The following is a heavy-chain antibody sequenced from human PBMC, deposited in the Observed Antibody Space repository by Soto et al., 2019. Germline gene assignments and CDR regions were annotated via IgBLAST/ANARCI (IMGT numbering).Heavy chain of an antibody. Sequence: SVKVSCKASGGTFSSYAISWVRQAPGQGLEWMGGIIPIFGTANYAQKFQGRVTITADESTSTAYMELSSLRSEDTAVYYCATLPEVAVAGTLGYYYGMDVWGQGTTVTVSS. J-gene: IGHJ6*02. CDR2: IIPIFGTA. CDR3: ATLPEVAVAGTLGYYYGMDV. D-gene: IGHD6-19*01. CDR1: GGTFSSYA. V-gene: IGHV1-69*13.